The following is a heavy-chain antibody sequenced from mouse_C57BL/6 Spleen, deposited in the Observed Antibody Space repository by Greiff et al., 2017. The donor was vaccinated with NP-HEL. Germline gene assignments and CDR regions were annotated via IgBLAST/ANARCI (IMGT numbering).Heavy chain of an antibody. D-gene: IGHD4-1*01. Sequence: VQLQQSGAELVKPGASVKLSCKASGYTFTSYWMHWVKQRPGRGLEWIGRIDPNRGGTKYNEKFKSKATLTVDKPSSPAYMQISSLTSEYSAGYYCARANWAIAYWGQGTLVTVSA. CDR1: GYTFTSYW. CDR2: IDPNRGGT. CDR3: ARANWAIAY. V-gene: IGHV1-72*01. J-gene: IGHJ3*01.